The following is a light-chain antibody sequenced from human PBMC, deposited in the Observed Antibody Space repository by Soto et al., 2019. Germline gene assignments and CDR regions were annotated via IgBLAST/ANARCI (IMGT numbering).Light chain of an antibody. CDR1: QSVSRTY. V-gene: IGKV3-20*01. Sequence: EIVLTQSPRTLSLSPVERATVSFRASQSVSRTYLAWYQQKPGQAPRLLIYAASSRATGIPDRFSGSGTGTDFPLTLRSLEPADLAVYYCQQYGRTGTFGQGTKVDIK. CDR2: AAS. J-gene: IGKJ1*01. CDR3: QQYGRTGT.